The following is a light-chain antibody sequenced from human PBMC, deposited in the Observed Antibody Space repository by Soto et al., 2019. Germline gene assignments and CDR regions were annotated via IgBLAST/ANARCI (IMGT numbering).Light chain of an antibody. Sequence: EIVMTQSPASLSVSPGDGATLSCRASQTVASNLAWYQQKPGQGPRLLIHGASTRAAGVPARFSGSGSGTDFPLTISSPQSEDFAVYYCQQYHNWPPQYTFGQGTKLQIK. J-gene: IGKJ2*01. CDR3: QQYHNWPPQYT. V-gene: IGKV3-15*01. CDR2: GAS. CDR1: QTVASN.